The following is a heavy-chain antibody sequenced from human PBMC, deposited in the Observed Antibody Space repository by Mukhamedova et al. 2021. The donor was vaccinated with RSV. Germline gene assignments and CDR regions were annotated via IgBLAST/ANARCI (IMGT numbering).Heavy chain of an antibody. D-gene: IGHD4-17*01. CDR2: INPREDRT. Sequence: VRQAPGLGLEWMAIINPREDRTKYAQKFQGRITVSRDTSASSFYMELSSLSSEDTAMYYCARDGGRYGDCDFWGQGTLVTVS. CDR3: ARDGGRYGDCDF. V-gene: IGHV1-46*01. J-gene: IGHJ4*02.